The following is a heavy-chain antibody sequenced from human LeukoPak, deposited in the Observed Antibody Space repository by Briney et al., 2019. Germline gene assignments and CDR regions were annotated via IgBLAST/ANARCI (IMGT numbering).Heavy chain of an antibody. CDR1: GYTFTGYY. D-gene: IGHD1-26*01. CDR3: AREWGATRSLGL. CDR2: INPNSGGT. J-gene: IGHJ4*02. V-gene: IGHV1-2*02. Sequence: ASVKVSFKASGYTFTGYYMHWVRQAPGQGVEWMGWINPNSGGTNYAQKFQGRVTMTRDTSISTAYMELSRLRSDDTAVYYCAREWGATRSLGLWGQGTLVTVSS.